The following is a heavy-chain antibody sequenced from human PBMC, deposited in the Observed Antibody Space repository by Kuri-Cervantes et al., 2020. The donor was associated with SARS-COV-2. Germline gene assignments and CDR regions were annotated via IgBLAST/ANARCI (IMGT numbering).Heavy chain of an antibody. CDR1: GYTFTSYG. D-gene: IGHD6-6*01. V-gene: IGHV1-18*01. J-gene: IGHJ6*03. Sequence: ASVKVSCKASGYTFTSYGISWVRQAPGQGLEWMGWISAYNGNTNYAQKLQGRVTMTTDTSTSTAYMELRSLRSDDTAVYYCARDVRGGSIAARKDYYYMDVWGKGTMVTVSS. CDR3: ARDVRGGSIAARKDYYYMDV. CDR2: ISAYNGNT.